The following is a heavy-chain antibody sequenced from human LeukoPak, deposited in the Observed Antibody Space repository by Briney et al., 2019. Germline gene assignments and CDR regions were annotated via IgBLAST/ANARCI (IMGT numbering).Heavy chain of an antibody. D-gene: IGHD6-19*01. V-gene: IGHV1-46*01. J-gene: IGHJ4*02. CDR3: ARDIQPGIAVAEDY. CDR2: INPSGGST. CDR1: GGTFSSYA. Sequence: GASVKVSCKASGGTFSSYAISWVRQAPGQGLEWMGIINPSGGSTSYAQKFQGRVTMTRDMSTSTVYMELSSLRSEDTAVYYCARDIQPGIAVAEDYWGQGTLVTVSS.